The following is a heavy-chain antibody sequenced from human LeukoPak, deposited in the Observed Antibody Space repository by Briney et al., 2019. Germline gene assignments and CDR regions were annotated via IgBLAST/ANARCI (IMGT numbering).Heavy chain of an antibody. CDR2: INAGNGNT. CDR1: GYTFTSYA. Sequence: ASVTVSCKASGYTFTSYAMHWVRQAPGQRLEWMGWINAGNGNTKYSQKFQGRVTITRDTSASTAYMELSSLRPEDTAVYYCARENPYYDFWSGFPGGCFDYWGQGTLVTVSS. D-gene: IGHD3-3*01. J-gene: IGHJ4*02. CDR3: ARENPYYDFWSGFPGGCFDY. V-gene: IGHV1-3*01.